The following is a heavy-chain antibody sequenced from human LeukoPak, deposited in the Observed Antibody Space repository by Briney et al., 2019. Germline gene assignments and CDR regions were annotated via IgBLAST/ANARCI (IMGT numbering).Heavy chain of an antibody. Sequence: SETLSLTCAVYGGSFSGYYWSWIRQPPGKGLEWIGEINHSGSTNYSPSLKSRVTISVDTSKNQFSLKLSSVTAADTAVYYCARRRIQVAFDIWGQGTMVTVSS. CDR3: ARRRIQVAFDI. V-gene: IGHV4-34*01. CDR2: INHSGST. J-gene: IGHJ3*02. CDR1: GGSFSGYY.